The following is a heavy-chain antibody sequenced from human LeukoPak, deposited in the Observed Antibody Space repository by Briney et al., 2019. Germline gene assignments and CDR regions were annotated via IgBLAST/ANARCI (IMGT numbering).Heavy chain of an antibody. CDR3: AKDKRYCGGDCYGLCFDY. CDR1: GFTFNSYG. D-gene: IGHD2-21*02. CDR2: IWYDGSNK. J-gene: IGHJ4*02. Sequence: GRSLRLSCAASGFTFNSYGMHWVRQAPGKGLEWVAVIWYDGSNKYYADSVKGRFTISRDNSKNTLYLQMNSLRAEDTAVYYCAKDKRYCGGDCYGLCFDYWGQGTLVTVSS. V-gene: IGHV3-33*06.